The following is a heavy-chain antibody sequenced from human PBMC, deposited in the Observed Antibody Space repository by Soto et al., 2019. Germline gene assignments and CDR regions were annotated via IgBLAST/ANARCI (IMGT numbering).Heavy chain of an antibody. D-gene: IGHD3-9*01. V-gene: IGHV1-69*01. Sequence: QVQLVQSGAEVKKPGSSVKVSCKASGGTFSSYAISWVRQAPGQGLEWMGGIIPIFGTGNYARKFRGRVTITADESTSTAYMERSSPRSEDTAVNYWARVSYDDNAARLIGMAVWGQGTTVTVS. CDR2: IIPIFGTG. CDR1: GGTFSSYA. CDR3: ARVSYDDNAARLIGMAV. J-gene: IGHJ6*02.